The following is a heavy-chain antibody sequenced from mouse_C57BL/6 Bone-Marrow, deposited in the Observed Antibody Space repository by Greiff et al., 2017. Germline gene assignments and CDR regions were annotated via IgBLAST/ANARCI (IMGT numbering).Heavy chain of an antibody. J-gene: IGHJ4*01. D-gene: IGHD1-1*01. CDR1: GYTFTSYT. CDR3: ARFFPYYGSSPYAMDY. Sequence: VKLQESGAELARPGASVKMSCKASGYTFTSYTMHWVKQRPGQGLEWIGYINPSSGYTKYNQKFKDKATLTADKSSSTAYMQLSSLTSEDSAVYYCARFFPYYGSSPYAMDYWGQGTSVTVSS. CDR2: INPSSGYT. V-gene: IGHV1-4*01.